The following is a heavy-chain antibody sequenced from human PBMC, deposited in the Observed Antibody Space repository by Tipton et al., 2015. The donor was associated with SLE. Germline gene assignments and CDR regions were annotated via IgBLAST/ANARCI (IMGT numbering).Heavy chain of an antibody. Sequence: GSLRLSCAASGFTFSNYAMSWVRQAPGQGLEWVSVIYTGGDTFYVDSVKGRFSFSRHNSKNTTYLQMNNLRTEDTAIYYCAKGYGHSPYCFDSWGQGTLVTVSS. CDR2: VIYTGGDT. J-gene: IGHJ4*02. CDR1: GFTFSNYA. D-gene: IGHD4-17*01. CDR3: AKGYGHSPYCFDS. V-gene: IGHV3-23*03.